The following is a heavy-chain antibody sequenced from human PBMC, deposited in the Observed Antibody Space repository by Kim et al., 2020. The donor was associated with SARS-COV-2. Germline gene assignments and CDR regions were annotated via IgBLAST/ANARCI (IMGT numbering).Heavy chain of an antibody. CDR1: GYTFTRHS. Sequence: ASVKVSCKASGYTFTRHSIHWVRQAPGQNLEWMGWINTGTGDTKCSQKFQGRVTITRDTSANTAYMEVTSLTSEDTAIYYCARGLSGGSDPWGQGTLVTVSS. CDR2: INTGTGDT. D-gene: IGHD1-26*01. J-gene: IGHJ5*02. CDR3: ARGLSGGSDP. V-gene: IGHV1-3*04.